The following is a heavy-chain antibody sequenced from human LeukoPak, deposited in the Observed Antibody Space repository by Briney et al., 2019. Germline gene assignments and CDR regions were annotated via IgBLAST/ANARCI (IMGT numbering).Heavy chain of an antibody. CDR1: GFTFSSYA. V-gene: IGHV3-30*04. CDR2: ISYDGSNK. D-gene: IGHD2-2*01. J-gene: IGHJ4*02. Sequence: GGSLRLSCAASGFTFSSYAMHWVRQAPGKGLEWGAVISYDGSNKYYADSVKGRFTISRDNSKNTLYLQMNSLRAEDTAVYYCARGYCSSTSCSSFDYWGQGTLVTVSS. CDR3: ARGYCSSTSCSSFDY.